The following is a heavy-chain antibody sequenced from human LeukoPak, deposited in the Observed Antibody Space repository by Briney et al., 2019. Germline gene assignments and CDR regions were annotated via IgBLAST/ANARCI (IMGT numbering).Heavy chain of an antibody. CDR1: GGSISSYY. CDR2: IYYSGST. D-gene: IGHD3-10*01. V-gene: IGHV4-59*01. CDR3: ARLWFGESSFDY. J-gene: IGHJ4*02. Sequence: SETLSLTCTVPGGSISSYYWSWIRQPPGKGLEWIGYIYYSGSTNYNPSLKSRVTISVDTSKNQFSLKLSSVTAADTAVYYCARLWFGESSFDYWGQGTLVTVSS.